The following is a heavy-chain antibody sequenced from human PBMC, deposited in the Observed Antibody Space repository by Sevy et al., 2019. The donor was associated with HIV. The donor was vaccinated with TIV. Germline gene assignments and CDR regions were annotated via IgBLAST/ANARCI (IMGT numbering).Heavy chain of an antibody. Sequence: ASVKVSCKASGYTFTGYYMHWVRQAPGQGLEWMGRINPNSGGTNYAKKFQGRVTMTRDTSISTAYMELSRLRSDDTAVYYCARESIVVVPAAHLFDYGGKGTLVTVTS. CDR1: GYTFTGYY. J-gene: IGHJ4*02. CDR3: ARESIVVVPAAHLFDY. CDR2: INPNSGGT. V-gene: IGHV1-2*06. D-gene: IGHD2-2*01.